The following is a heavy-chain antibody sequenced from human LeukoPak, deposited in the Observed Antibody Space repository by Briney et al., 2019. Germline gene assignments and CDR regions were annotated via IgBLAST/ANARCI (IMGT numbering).Heavy chain of an antibody. CDR3: ATLYYDSSGYI. D-gene: IGHD3-22*01. CDR1: GGSFSGYY. J-gene: IGHJ3*02. V-gene: IGHV4-34*01. Sequence: ASETLSLTCAVYGGSFSGYYWSWIRQPPGKGLEWIGEINHSGSTNYNPSLKSRVTISVDTYKNQFSLKLSSVTAADTAVYYCATLYYDSSGYIWGQGTMVTVSS. CDR2: INHSGST.